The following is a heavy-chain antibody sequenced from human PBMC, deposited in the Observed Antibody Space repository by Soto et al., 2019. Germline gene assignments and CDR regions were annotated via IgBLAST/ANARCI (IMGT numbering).Heavy chain of an antibody. CDR1: GYTFTSYA. V-gene: IGHV7-4-1*01. J-gene: IGHJ6*02. CDR2: INTNTGNP. D-gene: IGHD3-3*01. Sequence: GASVKVSCKASGYTFTSYAMNWVRQAPGQGLEWMGWINTNTGNPTYAQGFTGRFVFSLDTSVSTAYLQICSLKAEDTAVYYCARGNPIDYDFRSGYYSYGIDVWGQGTTVTLSS. CDR3: ARGNPIDYDFRSGYYSYGIDV.